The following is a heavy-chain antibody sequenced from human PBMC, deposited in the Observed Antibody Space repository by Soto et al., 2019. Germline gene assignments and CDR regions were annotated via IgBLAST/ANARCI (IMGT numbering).Heavy chain of an antibody. CDR1: GFTFSSYG. CDR2: ISYDGSNK. Sequence: PGGSLRLSCAASGFTFSSYGMHWVRQAPCKGLEWVAVISYDGSNKYYADSVKGRFTISRDNSKNTLYLQMNSLRAEDTAVYYCAKDKIDLSSSSYEPKYYYYGMDVWGQGTTVTVSS. V-gene: IGHV3-30*18. D-gene: IGHD6-6*01. CDR3: AKDKIDLSSSSYEPKYYYYGMDV. J-gene: IGHJ6*02.